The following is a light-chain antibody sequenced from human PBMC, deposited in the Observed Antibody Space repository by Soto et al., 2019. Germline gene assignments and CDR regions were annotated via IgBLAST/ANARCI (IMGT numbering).Light chain of an antibody. V-gene: IGLV2-23*01. CDR3: CSYAGSSIL. Sequence: QSALTQPASVSGSPGQSITISCTGTSSDVGSYNLVSWYQQHPGKAPKLMIYEGSKRPSGVSNRFSGSKSGNTASLTISGLQAEDEADYYCCSYAGSSILVGTGTKLTVL. CDR2: EGS. CDR1: SSDVGSYNL. J-gene: IGLJ1*01.